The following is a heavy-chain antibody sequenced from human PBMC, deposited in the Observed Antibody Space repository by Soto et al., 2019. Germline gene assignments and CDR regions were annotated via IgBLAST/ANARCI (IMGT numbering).Heavy chain of an antibody. Sequence: DVQLLESGGDLVQPGGSLRLSCAASGFTLSDFAMGWVRQAPAKGLEWVAAITSRDGRTYYLESVRGRFPISRDNSNLYPPMTRLRVQDTATYYCAKHRVDSGGALPIFHHWGQGNRVSVSS. CDR2: ITSRDGRT. CDR3: AKHRVDSGGALPIFHH. D-gene: IGHD6-19*01. J-gene: IGHJ1*01. V-gene: IGHV3-23*01. CDR1: GFTLSDFA.